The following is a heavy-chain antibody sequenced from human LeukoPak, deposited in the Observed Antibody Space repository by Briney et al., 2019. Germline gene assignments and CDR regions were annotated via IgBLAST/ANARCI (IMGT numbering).Heavy chain of an antibody. CDR2: MYYSGST. CDR1: GFTLSNAW. D-gene: IGHD2-15*01. CDR3: VRSSTYHLFDD. Sequence: GSLRLSCAASGFTLSNAWMSWVRQPPGKGLEWIGYMYYSGSTNYNPSLKSRVTISVDMSKNQFSLKLSSVTAADTAVYYCVRSSTYHLFDDWGQGTLVTVSS. V-gene: IGHV4-59*08. J-gene: IGHJ4*02.